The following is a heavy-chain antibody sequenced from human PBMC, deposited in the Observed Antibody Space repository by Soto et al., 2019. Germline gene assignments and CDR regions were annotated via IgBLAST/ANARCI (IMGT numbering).Heavy chain of an antibody. Sequence: LAPGKALEWVGRIKSKRDGGTTDYAAPVKGRFTISRDDSENTLYLQMNNRRTEDAAVYYCTIDELGYYYGTFDYWGQGTLVTVSS. CDR2: IKSKRDGGTT. D-gene: IGHD3-22*01. J-gene: IGHJ4*02. V-gene: IGHV3-15*07. CDR3: TIDELGYYYGTFDY.